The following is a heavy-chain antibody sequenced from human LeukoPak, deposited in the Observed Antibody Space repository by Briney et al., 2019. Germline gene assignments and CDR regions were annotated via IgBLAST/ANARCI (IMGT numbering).Heavy chain of an antibody. Sequence: SETLSLTCAVYGGSFSGYYWSWIRQPPGKGLEWIGEINHSGSTNYNPSLKSRVTISVDTSKNQFSLKLSSVTAADTAVYYCASGLYYYGSGSYYRFDYWGQGTLVTASS. V-gene: IGHV4-34*01. CDR1: GGSFSGYY. J-gene: IGHJ4*02. CDR3: ASGLYYYGSGSYYRFDY. D-gene: IGHD3-10*01. CDR2: INHSGST.